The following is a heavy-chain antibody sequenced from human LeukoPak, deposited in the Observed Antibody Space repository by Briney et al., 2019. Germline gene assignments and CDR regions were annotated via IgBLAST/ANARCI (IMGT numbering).Heavy chain of an antibody. Sequence: GESLKISCQGSGYSFTSYWIGWVRQMPGKGLEWMGIIYPGDSDTRYSPSFQGQVTISADKSISTAYLQWSSLKASDTAMYYCARRAYDILTGYPYYFDYWGQGTLVTVSS. CDR1: GYSFTSYW. CDR2: IYPGDSDT. CDR3: ARRAYDILTGYPYYFDY. D-gene: IGHD3-9*01. V-gene: IGHV5-51*01. J-gene: IGHJ4*02.